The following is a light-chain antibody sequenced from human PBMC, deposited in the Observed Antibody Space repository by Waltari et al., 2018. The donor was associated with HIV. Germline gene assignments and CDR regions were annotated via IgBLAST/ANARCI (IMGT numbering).Light chain of an antibody. Sequence: SYELTQPPSVSVYPGQTPSITCSGDKLGAKYACWYQQKPGQSPVLVIYQDSKRPSGIPERFSGSNSGNTATLTISGTQAMDEADYYCQAWDSSTVVFGGGTKLTVL. CDR3: QAWDSSTVV. CDR2: QDS. CDR1: KLGAKY. J-gene: IGLJ2*01. V-gene: IGLV3-1*01.